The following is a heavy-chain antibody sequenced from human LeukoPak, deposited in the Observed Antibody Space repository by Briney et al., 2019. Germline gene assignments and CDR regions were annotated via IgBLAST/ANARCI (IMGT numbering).Heavy chain of an antibody. CDR1: GYTFTGYY. V-gene: IGHV1-2*06. Sequence: ASVEVSCKASGYTFTGYYMHWVRQAPGQGLEWMGRINPNSGGTDYAQKFQGRVTMTRDTSINTAYMELSRLRSDDTAVYYCARVYSGYDLPDYWGQGTLVTVSS. J-gene: IGHJ4*02. CDR2: INPNSGGT. D-gene: IGHD5-12*01. CDR3: ARVYSGYDLPDY.